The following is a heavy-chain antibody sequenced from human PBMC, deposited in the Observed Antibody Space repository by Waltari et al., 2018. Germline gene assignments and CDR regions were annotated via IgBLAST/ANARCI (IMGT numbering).Heavy chain of an antibody. J-gene: IGHJ6*03. CDR2: ISGSGGST. V-gene: IGHV3-23*04. CDR1: GFTFSSYA. CDR3: AKGPSVTTARYYYYMDV. Sequence: EVQLVESGGGLVQPGGSLRLSCAASGFTFSSYAMSWVRQAPGKGLEWVSAISGSGGSTYYADSVKGRFTISRDNSKNTLYLQMNSLRAEDTAVYYCAKGPSVTTARYYYYMDVWGKGTTVTVSS. D-gene: IGHD4-4*01.